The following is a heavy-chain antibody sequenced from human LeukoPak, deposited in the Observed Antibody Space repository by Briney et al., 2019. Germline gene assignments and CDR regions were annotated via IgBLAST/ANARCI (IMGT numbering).Heavy chain of an antibody. CDR3: ARGIAALDWFDP. CDR2: IYYSGST. CDR1: GGSISSYY. Sequence: SETQSLTCTVSGGSISSYYWSWIRQPPGKGLEWIGYIYYSGSTNYNPSLKSRVTISVDTSKNQFSLKLSSVTAADTAVYYCARGIAALDWFDPWGQGTLVTVSS. V-gene: IGHV4-59*01. D-gene: IGHD6-6*01. J-gene: IGHJ5*02.